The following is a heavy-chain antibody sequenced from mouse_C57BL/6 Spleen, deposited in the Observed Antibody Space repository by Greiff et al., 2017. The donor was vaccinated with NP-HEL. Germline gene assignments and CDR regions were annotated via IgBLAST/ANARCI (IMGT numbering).Heavy chain of an antibody. CDR1: GYTFTDYE. Sequence: VQVVESGAELVRPGASVTLSCKASGYTFTDYEMHWVKQTPVHGLEWIGAIDPETGGTAYNQKFKGKAILTADKSSSTAYMELRSLTSEDSAVYYCALYDGYYRFAYWGQGTLVTVSA. D-gene: IGHD2-3*01. CDR2: IDPETGGT. J-gene: IGHJ3*01. V-gene: IGHV1-15*01. CDR3: ALYDGYYRFAY.